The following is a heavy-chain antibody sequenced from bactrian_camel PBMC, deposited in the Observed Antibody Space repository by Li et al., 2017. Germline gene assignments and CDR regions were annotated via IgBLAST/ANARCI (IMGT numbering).Heavy chain of an antibody. Sequence: HVQLVESGGGSVQAGGSLRLSCAASGYTHRGYCMGWFRQVPGKEREGVAAIAIDGFTSYADSVKGRSTISKDTAKNTLYLQMNSLQVEDTAVYYCVRESNDGGSWSAQHLNSDHWGQGTQVTVS. V-gene: IGHV3S57*01. D-gene: IGHD6*01. CDR2: IAIDGFT. CDR1: GYTHRGYC. CDR3: VRESNDGGSWSAQHLNSDH. J-gene: IGHJ4*01.